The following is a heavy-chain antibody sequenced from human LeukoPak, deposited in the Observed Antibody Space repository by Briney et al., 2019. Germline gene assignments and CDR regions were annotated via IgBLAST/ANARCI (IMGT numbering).Heavy chain of an antibody. CDR1: GGSISSGSYS. Sequence: SQTLSLTCTVSGGSISSGSYSWSWIRQPAGKGLEWIGRIYSSGSTNYNPSLKSRVTISVDTSKNQFSLKLSSVTAADTAVYYCARDGRGLGFYYYYMDVWGKGTTVTVSS. CDR2: IYSSGST. CDR3: ARDGRGLGFYYYYMDV. V-gene: IGHV4-61*02. J-gene: IGHJ6*03.